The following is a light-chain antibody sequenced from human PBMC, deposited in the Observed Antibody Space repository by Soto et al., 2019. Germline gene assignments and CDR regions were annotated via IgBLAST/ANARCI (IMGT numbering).Light chain of an antibody. CDR2: GAS. V-gene: IGKV1-8*01. CDR1: QSISTY. Sequence: AIRMTQSPSSLSAATGDRVTITCRASQSISTYLAWYQQKPGKAPKLLIYGASTLQSGVPSRFSGSGSGTEFTLTISSLQPDDFATYYCQHYNSYSEAFGQGTKVDI. J-gene: IGKJ1*01. CDR3: QHYNSYSEA.